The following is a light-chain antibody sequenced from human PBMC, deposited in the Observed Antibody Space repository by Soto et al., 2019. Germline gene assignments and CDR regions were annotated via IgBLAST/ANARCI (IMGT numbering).Light chain of an antibody. CDR2: AAS. CDR3: QQSYSTPRT. Sequence: DIQMTQSPSSLSASVGDRVTITCRASQSISNSLNWYQQKPGKAPKLLIYAASSLQSGVPSRFSGCGSGTDFTLTISSLQPEDFATYSCQQSYSTPRTFGGGTKVEIK. J-gene: IGKJ4*01. CDR1: QSISNS. V-gene: IGKV1-39*01.